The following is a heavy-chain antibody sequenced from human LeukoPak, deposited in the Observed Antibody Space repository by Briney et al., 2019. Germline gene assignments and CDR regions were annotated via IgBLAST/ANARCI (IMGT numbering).Heavy chain of an antibody. D-gene: IGHD3-10*01. CDR1: GGSISSYY. Sequence: SETLSLTCTVSGGSISSYYWSWIRQPPGKGLEWIGYIYYSGSTNYNPSLKSRVTISVDTSKNQFSLKLSSVTAADTAVYYCARVREYYGSGPGFDYWGQGTWSPSPQ. J-gene: IGHJ4*02. CDR2: IYYSGST. V-gene: IGHV4-59*01. CDR3: ARVREYYGSGPGFDY.